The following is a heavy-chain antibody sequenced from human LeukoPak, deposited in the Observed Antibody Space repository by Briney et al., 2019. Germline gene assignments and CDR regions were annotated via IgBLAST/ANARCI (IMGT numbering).Heavy chain of an antibody. CDR3: ARVGVGYSGYDGRYFDY. CDR2: INHSGST. J-gene: IGHJ4*02. Sequence: SETLSLTCAVYGGSFSGYYWSWIRQPPGKGLEWIGEINHSGSTNYNPSLKSRVTISVDTSKNQFSLKLSSVTAADTAVYYCARVGVGYSGYDGRYFDYWGQGTLVTVSS. V-gene: IGHV4-34*01. D-gene: IGHD5-12*01. CDR1: GGSFSGYY.